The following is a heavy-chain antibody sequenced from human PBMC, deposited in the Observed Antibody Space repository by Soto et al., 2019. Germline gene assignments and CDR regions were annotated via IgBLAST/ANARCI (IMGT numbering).Heavy chain of an antibody. J-gene: IGHJ6*02. CDR2: IVVGSGNT. CDR3: AAEDYYDSSGYSGGYYYYGMDV. D-gene: IGHD3-22*01. Sequence: ASVKVSCKASGFTFTSSAMQWVRQARGQRLEWIGWIVVGSGNTNYAQKFQERVTITRDMSTSTAYMELSSLRSEDTAVYYCAAEDYYDSSGYSGGYYYYGMDVWGQGTTVTVSS. V-gene: IGHV1-58*02. CDR1: GFTFTSSA.